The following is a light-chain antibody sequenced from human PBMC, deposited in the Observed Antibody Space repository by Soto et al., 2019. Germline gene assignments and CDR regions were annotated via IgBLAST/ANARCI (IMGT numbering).Light chain of an antibody. CDR3: QQRSKWLFT. J-gene: IGKJ3*01. CDR2: DAS. V-gene: IGKV3-11*01. Sequence: EIVLTQSPATLSLFPGERATLSCRASQSVSTYLAWYQQKPGQAPRLLIYDASKRATGIPARFSGSGSGTDLTLTISSLEPEDFAVYYCQQRSKWLFTFGPGTKVDIK. CDR1: QSVSTY.